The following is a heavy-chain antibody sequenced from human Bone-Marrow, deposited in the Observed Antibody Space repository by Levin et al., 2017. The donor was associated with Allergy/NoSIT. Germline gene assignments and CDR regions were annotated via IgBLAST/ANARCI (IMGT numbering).Heavy chain of an antibody. D-gene: IGHD3-3*01. CDR3: ARHPPYYDFWSGYWD. J-gene: IGHJ4*02. V-gene: IGHV3-48*03. CDR2: ISSSGSTI. CDR1: GFTFSSYE. Sequence: GESLKISCAASGFTFSSYEMNWVRQAPGKGLEWVSYISSSGSTIYYADSVKGRFTISRDNAKNSLYLQMNSLRAEDTAVYYCARHPPYYDFWSGYWDWGQGTLVTVSS.